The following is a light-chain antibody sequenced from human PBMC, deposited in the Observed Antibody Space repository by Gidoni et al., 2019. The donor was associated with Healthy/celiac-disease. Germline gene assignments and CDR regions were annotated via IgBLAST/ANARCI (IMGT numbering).Light chain of an antibody. CDR1: QSVSSY. CDR3: QQRSNWSLT. J-gene: IGKJ4*01. CDR2: DAS. V-gene: IGKV3-11*01. Sequence: EIVSTQSPATLSLSPAERATLSCRASQSVSSYLAWYQQKPGQAPKLLIYDASNRATGVPARFSGSGSGTDFTLTISSLEPEDFAVYYCQQRSNWSLTFXGXTKVEIK.